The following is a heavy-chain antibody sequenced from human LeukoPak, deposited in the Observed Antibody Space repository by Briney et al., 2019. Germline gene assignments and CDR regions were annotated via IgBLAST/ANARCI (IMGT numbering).Heavy chain of an antibody. V-gene: IGHV4-39*01. Sequence: SETLSLTCTVSGGSMSSSAYYWGWIRQPPGKGLDWIGSLYYSGSTYYNPSLKSRVTISVDTSKKQFSLKLTSVTAADTAVYYCARQGGSPDWFDPWGQGTLVTVSS. CDR3: ARQGGSPDWFDP. J-gene: IGHJ5*02. CDR1: GGSMSSSAYY. CDR2: LYYSGST. D-gene: IGHD1-26*01.